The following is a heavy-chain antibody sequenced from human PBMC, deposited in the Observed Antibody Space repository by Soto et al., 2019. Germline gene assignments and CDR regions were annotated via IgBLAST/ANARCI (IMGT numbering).Heavy chain of an antibody. J-gene: IGHJ6*03. CDR2: IYYSGST. D-gene: IGHD4-17*01. CDR1: GGSISSSSYY. V-gene: IGHV4-39*01. CDR3: ARHGYADYVVVYYYYYMDV. Sequence: QLQLQESGPGLVKPSETLSLTCTVSGGSISSSSYYWGWIRQPPGKGLEWIGSIYYSGSTYYNPSLKSRVTISVDTYKNQFSLKLSSVTAADTAVYYCARHGYADYVVVYYYYYMDVWGKGTTVTVSS.